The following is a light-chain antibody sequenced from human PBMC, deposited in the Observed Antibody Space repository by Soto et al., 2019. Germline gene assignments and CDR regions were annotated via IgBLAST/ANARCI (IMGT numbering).Light chain of an antibody. Sequence: DFQMTQSPSSLSASVGDRFTTTCRASQSISSWLAWYQQKPGKAPKLLIYDASSLESGVPPRFSGSGSGTEFTLTISSLQPDDFATYYCQQYNSYPLTFGGGTKVDIK. CDR3: QQYNSYPLT. J-gene: IGKJ4*01. V-gene: IGKV1-5*01. CDR1: QSISSW. CDR2: DAS.